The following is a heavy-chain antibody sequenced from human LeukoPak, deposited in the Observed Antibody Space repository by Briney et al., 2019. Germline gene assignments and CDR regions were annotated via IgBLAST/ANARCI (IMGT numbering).Heavy chain of an antibody. D-gene: IGHD2-15*01. CDR3: ARVECPRVVVVAAPSCYFDY. CDR1: GHTFTGYY. J-gene: IGHJ4*02. Sequence: ASVKVSCKASGHTFTGYYMHWVRQAPGQGLEWMGWINPNSGGTSYAQKFQGRVTMTRDTSISTAYMELSRLRSDDTAVYYCARVECPRVVVVAAPSCYFDYWGQGTLVTVSS. CDR2: INPNSGGT. V-gene: IGHV1-2*02.